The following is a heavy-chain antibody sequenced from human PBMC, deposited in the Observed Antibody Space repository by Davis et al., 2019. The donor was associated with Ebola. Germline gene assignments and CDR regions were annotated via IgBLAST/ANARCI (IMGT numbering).Heavy chain of an antibody. CDR3: ARVGYYYDSSGYYYGAGYYFDY. CDR2: IYYLGST. D-gene: IGHD3-22*01. Sequence: SETLSLTCAVYGGSFSGYYWSWVRQPPGERLQWIGYIYYLGSTNYNPSLKSRVTISVDTSKNQFSLKLSSVTAADTAVYYCARVGYYYDSSGYYYGAGYYFDYWGQGTLVTVSS. V-gene: IGHV4-59*01. CDR1: GGSFSGYY. J-gene: IGHJ4*02.